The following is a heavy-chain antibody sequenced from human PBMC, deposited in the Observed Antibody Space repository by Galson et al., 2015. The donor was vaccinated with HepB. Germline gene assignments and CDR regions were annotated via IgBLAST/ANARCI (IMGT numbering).Heavy chain of an antibody. D-gene: IGHD2-2*01. Sequence: SVKVSCKASGYTFTSYGISWVRQAPGQGLEWMGWISAYNGNTNYAQKLQGRVTMTTDTSTSTAYMELRSLRSDDTAVYYCARIYCSSTSCYSYYYYYMDVWGKGTTVTVSS. CDR2: ISAYNGNT. CDR1: GYTFTSYG. CDR3: ARIYCSSTSCYSYYYYYMDV. J-gene: IGHJ6*03. V-gene: IGHV1-18*01.